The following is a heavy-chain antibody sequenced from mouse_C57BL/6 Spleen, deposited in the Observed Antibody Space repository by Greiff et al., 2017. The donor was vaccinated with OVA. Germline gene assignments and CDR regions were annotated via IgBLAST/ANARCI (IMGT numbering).Heavy chain of an antibody. J-gene: IGHJ4*01. CDR2: SRNKANDYTT. Sequence: EVNVVESGGGLVQSGRSLRLSCATSGFTFSDFYMEWVRQAPGKGLEWIAASRNKANDYTTEYSASVKGRFIVSRDTSQSILYLQMNALRAEDTAIYYCARDASYGRAGAMDYWGQGTSVTVSS. D-gene: IGHD1-1*01. CDR3: ARDASYGRAGAMDY. CDR1: GFTFSDFY. V-gene: IGHV7-1*01.